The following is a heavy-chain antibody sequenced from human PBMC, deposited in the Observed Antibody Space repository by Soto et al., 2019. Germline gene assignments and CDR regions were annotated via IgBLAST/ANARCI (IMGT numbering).Heavy chain of an antibody. Sequence: QVQLVQSGAEEKKPGASVKVSCKASGYIFTSYAMQWVRQAPGQRLEWMGWINAGNGNTKYSQKFQGRVTITRDTSASTAYMELSSLRFEDTAVYYCAGDFNYGSGDYWGQGTLVTVSS. D-gene: IGHD3-10*01. CDR3: AGDFNYGSGDY. V-gene: IGHV1-3*05. CDR1: GYIFTSYA. J-gene: IGHJ4*02. CDR2: INAGNGNT.